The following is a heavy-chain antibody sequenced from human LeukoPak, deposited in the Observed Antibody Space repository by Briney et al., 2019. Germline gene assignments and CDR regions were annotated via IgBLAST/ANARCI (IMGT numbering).Heavy chain of an antibody. CDR1: GYTFTSYY. CDR2: INPSGGST. J-gene: IGHJ3*02. CDR3: AREIYGSGSYGDAFDI. D-gene: IGHD3-10*01. V-gene: IGHV1-46*01. Sequence: ASVKVSCKASGYTFTSYYMHWVRQPPGQGLEWMGIINPSGGSTSYAQKFQGRVTMTRDTSTSTVYMELSSLRSEDTAVYYCAREIYGSGSYGDAFDIWGQGTMVTVSS.